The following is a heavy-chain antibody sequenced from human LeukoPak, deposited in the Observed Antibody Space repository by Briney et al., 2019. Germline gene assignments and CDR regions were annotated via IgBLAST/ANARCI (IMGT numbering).Heavy chain of an antibody. J-gene: IGHJ3*02. V-gene: IGHV4-59*12. CDR1: GGSISSYY. CDR3: ARDLPSTDDAFDI. CDR2: IYYSGST. Sequence: PSETLSLTCTVSGGSISSYYWSWIRQPPGKGLEWIGYIYYSGSTNYNPSLKSRVTISVDTSKNQFSLKLSSVTAADTAVYYCARDLPSTDDAFDIWGQGTMVTVSS.